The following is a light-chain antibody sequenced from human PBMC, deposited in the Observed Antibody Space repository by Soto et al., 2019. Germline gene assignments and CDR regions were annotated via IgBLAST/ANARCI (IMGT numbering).Light chain of an antibody. Sequence: QPVLTQPPSASGTPGQRVTISCSGSSSNIGRSYVYWYQQFPGTAPKLLIYKNNQRPSGVPDRFSGSKSDTSASLAISGLRSEDEADYYCAAWDDSLSGALFGGGTQLTVL. J-gene: IGLJ3*02. CDR1: SSNIGRSY. CDR3: AAWDDSLSGAL. V-gene: IGLV1-47*01. CDR2: KNN.